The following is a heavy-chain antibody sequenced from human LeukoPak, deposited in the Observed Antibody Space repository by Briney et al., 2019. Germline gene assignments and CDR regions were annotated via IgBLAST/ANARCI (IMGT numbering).Heavy chain of an antibody. J-gene: IGHJ4*02. D-gene: IGHD1-26*01. V-gene: IGHV1-46*01. Sequence: ASVKVSCKASGYTFTSYYMHWVRQAPGQGLEWMGIINPSGGSTSYAQKFQGRVTMTRDTSTSTVYMELSSLRSEDTAVYYCARDVYSGSYDELPLFDYWGQGTLVTVSS. CDR1: GYTFTSYY. CDR2: INPSGGST. CDR3: ARDVYSGSYDELPLFDY.